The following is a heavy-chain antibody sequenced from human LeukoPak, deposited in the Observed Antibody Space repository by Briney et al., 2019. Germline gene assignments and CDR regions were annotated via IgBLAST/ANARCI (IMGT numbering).Heavy chain of an antibody. V-gene: IGHV1-46*01. J-gene: IGHJ6*02. CDR2: INPSGGST. CDR3: AIVAPYYYYGMDV. D-gene: IGHD2-21*01. Sequence: ASVKVSCKASGYTFTSYYMHWARQAPGQGLEWMGIINPSGGSTSYAQKFQGRVTMTRDTSTSTVYMELSSLRSEDTAVYYCAIVAPYYYYGMDVWGQGTTVTVSS. CDR1: GYTFTSYY.